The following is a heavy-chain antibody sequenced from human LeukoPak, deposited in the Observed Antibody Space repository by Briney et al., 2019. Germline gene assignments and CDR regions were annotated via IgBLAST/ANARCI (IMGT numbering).Heavy chain of an antibody. V-gene: IGHV3-7*01. Sequence: GGSLRLSCAASGFTFSTYWMTWVRQAPGKGLEWVANIKQDGSDKYYVDSVKGRFTISRDNAKKSLYLQMNSLRAEDTAVYYCAKGPALEDFDYWGQGTLVTVSS. J-gene: IGHJ4*02. CDR2: IKQDGSDK. CDR3: AKGPALEDFDY. D-gene: IGHD2-2*01. CDR1: GFTFSTYW.